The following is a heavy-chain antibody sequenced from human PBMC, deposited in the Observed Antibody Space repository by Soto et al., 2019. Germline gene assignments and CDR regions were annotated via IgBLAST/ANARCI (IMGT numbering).Heavy chain of an antibody. CDR2: IIPIFGTA. J-gene: IGHJ3*02. CDR1: GGTFSSYA. CDR3: ASGYYDSSGYTEGDAFDI. D-gene: IGHD3-22*01. V-gene: IGHV1-69*01. Sequence: QVKLVQSGAEVKKPGSSVKVSCKASGGTFSSYAISWVRQAPGQGLEWMGGIIPIFGTAIYAQKFQGGVTITADESTSTAYMELSSLRSEDTAVYYCASGYYDSSGYTEGDAFDIWGQGTMVTVSS.